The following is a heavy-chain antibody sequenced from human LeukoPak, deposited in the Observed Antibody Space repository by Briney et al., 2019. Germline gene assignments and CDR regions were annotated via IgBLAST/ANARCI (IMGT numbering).Heavy chain of an antibody. CDR2: IYYSGST. D-gene: IGHD6-19*01. V-gene: IGHV4-59*08. CDR3: ARRAVAGIGWFDP. J-gene: IGHJ5*02. Sequence: SETLSLTCTVSGGSISSYYWSWIRQPPGKGLEWIGYIYYSGSTNYNPSLKSRVTISVDTPKNQFSLKLSSVTAADTAVYYCARRAVAGIGWFDPWGQGTLVTVSS. CDR1: GGSISSYY.